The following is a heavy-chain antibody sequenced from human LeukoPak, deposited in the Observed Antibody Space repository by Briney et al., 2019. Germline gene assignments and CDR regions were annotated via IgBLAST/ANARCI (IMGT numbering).Heavy chain of an antibody. V-gene: IGHV3-7*01. CDR1: GFTFSNYW. CDR2: IKQDGSEK. J-gene: IGHJ4*02. Sequence: GGSLRLSCAASGFTFSNYWMSWVRQAPGKGLEWVANIKQDGSEKYYVDSVKGRFTISRDNAKNSLYLQMNSLRAEDTAVYYCARVRYYYGSGSSVGYFDYWGQGTLVTVSS. D-gene: IGHD3-10*01. CDR3: ARVRYYYGSGSSVGYFDY.